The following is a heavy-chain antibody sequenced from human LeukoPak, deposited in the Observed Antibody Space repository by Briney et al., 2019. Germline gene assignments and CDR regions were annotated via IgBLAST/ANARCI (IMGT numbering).Heavy chain of an antibody. CDR3: ARASPGVYYYYGMDV. CDR2: ISSSSSYT. J-gene: IGHJ6*02. Sequence: PGGSLRLSCAASGFTFSDYYMSWIRQAPGKGPEWVSYISSSSSYTNYADSVKGRFTISRDNAKNSLYLQMNSRRAEDTAVYYCARASPGVYYYYGMDVWGQGTTVTVSS. CDR1: GFTFSDYY. V-gene: IGHV3-11*06.